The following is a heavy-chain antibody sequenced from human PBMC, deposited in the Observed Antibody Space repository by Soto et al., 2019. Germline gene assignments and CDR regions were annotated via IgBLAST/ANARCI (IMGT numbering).Heavy chain of an antibody. J-gene: IGHJ5*02. Sequence: QVQVVQSGPELKKPGPPWKASCKPQGYTFTKYGFGWVRKAPGHGLEGLGWINVYNGDRKVAQKFQDRVSMTTDTATETAYMELKSLRSGDTAVYYCARLQLGGDRMLNWFDPWGQGTLVTVSS. D-gene: IGHD2-21*02. CDR3: ARLQLGGDRMLNWFDP. CDR2: INVYNGDR. V-gene: IGHV1-18*01. CDR1: GYTFTKYG.